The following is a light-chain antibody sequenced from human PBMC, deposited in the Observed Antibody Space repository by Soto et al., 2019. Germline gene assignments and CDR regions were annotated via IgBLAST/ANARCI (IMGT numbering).Light chain of an antibody. CDR2: AAS. V-gene: IGKV1-12*02. Sequence: DIQMTQSPSSVSASVGGRVTITCRASKVFSSWLAWYQQKPGKAPKPLIYAASSLQSGVPSRFSGSGSGTDFTLTISSLQPEDFATYYCQQANSFPYTFGQGTKLEIK. CDR1: KVFSSW. CDR3: QQANSFPYT. J-gene: IGKJ2*01.